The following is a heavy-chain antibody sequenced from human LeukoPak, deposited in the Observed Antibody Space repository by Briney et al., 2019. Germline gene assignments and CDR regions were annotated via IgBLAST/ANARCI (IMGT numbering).Heavy chain of an antibody. CDR2: IYTSGCT. J-gene: IGHJ3*02. CDR1: GVPINSYY. CDR3: ARDVSYYGSGYDAFDI. V-gene: IGHV4-4*07. Sequence: SETLSLTRSVSGVPINSYYWSWIRQPAGKGLEWIGRIYTSGCTTNNPPLKRRVTISVDTPRNQFSLKQSSVTAAGTAAYYCARDVSYYGSGYDAFDIWGQGKMVTVSS. D-gene: IGHD3-10*01.